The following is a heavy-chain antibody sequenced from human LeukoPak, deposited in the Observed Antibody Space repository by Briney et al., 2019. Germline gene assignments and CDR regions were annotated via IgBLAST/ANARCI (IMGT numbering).Heavy chain of an antibody. J-gene: IGHJ5*02. CDR1: GFIFSSYG. D-gene: IGHD3-10*01. CDR2: IRYDGSNK. V-gene: IGHV3-30*02. CDR3: ARKRGSGSDVWFDP. Sequence: GGSLRLSCAASGFIFSSYGMHWVRQAPGKGLEWVAFIRYDGSNKYYADSVKGRFTISRDNSKNTLYLQMNSLRAEDTAVYYCARKRGSGSDVWFDPWGQGTLVTVSS.